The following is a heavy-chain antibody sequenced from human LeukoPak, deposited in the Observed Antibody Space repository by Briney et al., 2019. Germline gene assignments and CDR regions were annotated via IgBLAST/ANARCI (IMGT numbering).Heavy chain of an antibody. D-gene: IGHD1-26*01. J-gene: IGHJ5*02. CDR3: AKDSKAVVGATAA. Sequence: GGALRLSCAASGFTFSSYAMSWVRQAPGKGLEWVAAISGSGGNTYYADSVKGRFTISRDNSKNTLYLQMNSLRAEDTAVYYCAKDSKAVVGATAAWGQGTLVTVSS. CDR1: GFTFSSYA. V-gene: IGHV3-23*01. CDR2: ISGSGGNT.